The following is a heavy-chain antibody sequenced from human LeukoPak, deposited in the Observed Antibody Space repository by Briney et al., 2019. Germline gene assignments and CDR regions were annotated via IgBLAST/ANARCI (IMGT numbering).Heavy chain of an antibody. J-gene: IGHJ4*02. V-gene: IGHV3-9*01. Sequence: GGSLRLSYAASGFTFDDYAMHWVRQAPGKGLEWVSGISWNSGSIGYADSVKGRFTISRDNAKNSLYLQMNSLRAEDTALYYCAKDMEMATIESGLDYWGQGTLVTVSS. CDR2: ISWNSGSI. D-gene: IGHD5-24*01. CDR3: AKDMEMATIESGLDY. CDR1: GFTFDDYA.